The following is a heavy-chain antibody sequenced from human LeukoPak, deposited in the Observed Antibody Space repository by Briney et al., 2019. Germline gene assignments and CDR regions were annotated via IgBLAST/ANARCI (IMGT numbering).Heavy chain of an antibody. CDR1: GFSFERYG. CDR2: INWNGGTT. Sequence: PGGSLRLSRAASGFSFERYGMSWVRQVPGKGLEWVSYINWNGGTTDYADSVKGRFTISRDNGMSSLYLQMNSLRAEDTALYYCARDYGSGSYYNGIDYWGQGTLVSVSS. CDR3: ARDYGSGSYYNGIDY. J-gene: IGHJ4*02. V-gene: IGHV3-20*04. D-gene: IGHD3-10*01.